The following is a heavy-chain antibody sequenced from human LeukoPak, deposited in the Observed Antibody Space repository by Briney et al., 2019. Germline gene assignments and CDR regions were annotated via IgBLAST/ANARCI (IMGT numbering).Heavy chain of an antibody. CDR1: GFTFSSYA. CDR2: ISGSGGST. V-gene: IGHV3-23*01. J-gene: IGHJ4*02. D-gene: IGHD3-22*01. CDR3: AREPHYYDSSGPIDY. Sequence: GGSLRLSCAASGFTFSSYAMSWVRQAPGKGLEWVPAISGSGGSTYYADSVKGRFTISRDNSKNTLYLQMNSLRAEDTAVYYCAREPHYYDSSGPIDYWGQGTLVTVSS.